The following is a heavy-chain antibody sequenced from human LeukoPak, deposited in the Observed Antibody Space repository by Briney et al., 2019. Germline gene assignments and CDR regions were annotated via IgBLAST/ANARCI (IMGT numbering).Heavy chain of an antibody. J-gene: IGHJ4*02. CDR3: ASTVAAAFDY. CDR2: IYYSGST. V-gene: IGHV4-61*05. D-gene: IGHD6-19*01. CDR1: DDSIRGSIYF. Sequence: SETLSLTCTVSDDSIRGSIYFWGWIRQPPGKGLEWIGYIYYSGSTNYNPSLKSRVTISVDTSKNQFSLKLSSVTAADTAVYYCASTVAAAFDYWSQGTLVTVSS.